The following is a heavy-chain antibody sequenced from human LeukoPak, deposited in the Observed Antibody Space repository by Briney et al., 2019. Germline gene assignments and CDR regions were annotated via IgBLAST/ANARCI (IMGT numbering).Heavy chain of an antibody. J-gene: IGHJ4*02. CDR3: ATSYGSRSSPEY. CDR1: GYTFTNYG. Sequence: GSVKVSCKASGYTFTNYGLSWVRQAPGQGLEWMGWISTYNGNTNYAQRFQDRVTMTTDTSTSTAYMELRSLRSDDTAVYYCATSYGSRSSPEYWGQGTLVTVSS. D-gene: IGHD3-10*01. CDR2: ISTYNGNT. V-gene: IGHV1-18*01.